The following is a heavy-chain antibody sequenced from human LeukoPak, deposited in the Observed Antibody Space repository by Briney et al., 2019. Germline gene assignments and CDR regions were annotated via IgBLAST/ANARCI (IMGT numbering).Heavy chain of an antibody. CDR3: ARGGSYLSAFDI. CDR2: ISGSGANT. CDR1: GFNFGDYA. D-gene: IGHD1-26*01. J-gene: IGHJ3*02. Sequence: PGGSLRLSCTATGFNFGDYAITWVRQAPGKGLEWVSAISGSGANTYYADSVKGRFTISRDNSKNTLYLQMNSLRAEDTAVYYCARGGSYLSAFDIWGQGTMVTVSS. V-gene: IGHV3-23*01.